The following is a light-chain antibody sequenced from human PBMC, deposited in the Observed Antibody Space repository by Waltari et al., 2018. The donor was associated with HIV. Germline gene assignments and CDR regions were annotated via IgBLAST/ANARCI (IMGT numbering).Light chain of an antibody. V-gene: IGKV1-9*01. CDR3: QQSNSFPLT. Sequence: DIHLTQSPSFLSASVGDRVTITCRASQVISSYLAWYQQKPGKAPKVLIYETSTLQSGVPSRFSGSGSGTEFTLTISSLQPDDFATYYCQQSNSFPLTFGGGTTVEIE. J-gene: IGKJ4*01. CDR1: QVISSY. CDR2: ETS.